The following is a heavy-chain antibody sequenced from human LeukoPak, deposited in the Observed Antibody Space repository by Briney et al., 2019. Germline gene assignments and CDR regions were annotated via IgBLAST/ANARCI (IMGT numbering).Heavy chain of an antibody. CDR2: ISSSSSYI. J-gene: IGHJ4*02. D-gene: IGHD3-22*01. V-gene: IGHV3-21*01. Sequence: GGSLGLSCAASGFTFSSYSMNWVRQAPGKGLEWVSSISSSSSYIYYADSVKGRFTISRDNAKNSLYLHMNSLRAEDTAVYYCARYGAHYYDSSGYSTFDYWGQGTLVTVSS. CDR1: GFTFSSYS. CDR3: ARYGAHYYDSSGYSTFDY.